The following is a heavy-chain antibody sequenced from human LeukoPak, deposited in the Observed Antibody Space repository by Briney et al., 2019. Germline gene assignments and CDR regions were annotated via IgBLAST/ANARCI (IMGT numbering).Heavy chain of an antibody. CDR2: IYTSGST. V-gene: IGHV4-4*07. CDR1: GGSISSYY. Sequence: SETLSLTCTVSGGSISSYYWSWIRQPAGKGLEWIGRIYTSGSTNYNPSLKSRVTMSVDTSKNQFSLKLSSVTAADTAVYYCARDAGLAQYYYYMDVWGKGTTVTISS. CDR3: ARDAGLAQYYYYMDV. D-gene: IGHD3-16*01. J-gene: IGHJ6*03.